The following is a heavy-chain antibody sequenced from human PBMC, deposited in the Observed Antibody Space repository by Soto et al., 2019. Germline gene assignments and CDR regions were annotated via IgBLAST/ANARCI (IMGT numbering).Heavy chain of an antibody. V-gene: IGHV3-11*01. CDR3: ARNRGLADWLIDY. CDR2: ISSSGSTI. D-gene: IGHD3-9*01. Sequence: GESLKISCAASGFTFSDYYMSWIRQAPGKGLEWVSYISSSGSTIYYADSVKGRFTISRDNAKNSLYLQMNSLRAEDTAVYYCARNRGLADWLIDYWGQGTLVTVSS. J-gene: IGHJ4*02. CDR1: GFTFSDYY.